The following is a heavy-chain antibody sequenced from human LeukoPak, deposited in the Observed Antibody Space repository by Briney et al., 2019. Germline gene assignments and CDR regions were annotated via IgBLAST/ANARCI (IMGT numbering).Heavy chain of an antibody. D-gene: IGHD4-11*01. CDR1: GFTFSNYA. V-gene: IGHV3-23*01. CDR3: ARDYYNNYDVGF. CDR2: ISGGSSAV. J-gene: IGHJ4*02. Sequence: GGSLRLSCAASGFTFSNYAMSWVRQVPGKGLEWVSAISGGSSAVYYADNVKGRFTISRDNSKNTLYLQLNSLRTEDTAVYYCARDYYNNYDVGFWGQGTLVTVSS.